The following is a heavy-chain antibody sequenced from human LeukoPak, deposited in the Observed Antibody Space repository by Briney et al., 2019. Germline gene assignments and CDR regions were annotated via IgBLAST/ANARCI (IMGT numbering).Heavy chain of an antibody. D-gene: IGHD6-19*01. Sequence: PSETLSLTCTVSGGSISSYYWSWIRQPPGKGLEWIGYIYYSGSTNYNPSLKGRVTISVDTSKNQFSLKLSSVTAADTAVYYCARRAVAGTPYYFDYWGQGTLVTVSS. V-gene: IGHV4-59*08. CDR3: ARRAVAGTPYYFDY. CDR2: IYYSGST. CDR1: GGSISSYY. J-gene: IGHJ4*02.